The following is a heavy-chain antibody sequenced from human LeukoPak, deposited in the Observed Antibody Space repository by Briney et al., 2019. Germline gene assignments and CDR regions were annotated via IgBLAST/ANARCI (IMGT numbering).Heavy chain of an antibody. D-gene: IGHD3-22*01. CDR1: GFTFNTYT. CDR3: AKSSYYDSSGYYREYYFDY. CDR2: ISGSGGST. J-gene: IGHJ4*02. V-gene: IGHV3-23*01. Sequence: PGGSLRLSCAASGFTFNTYTMNWVRQAPGKGLEWVSAISGSGGSTFYADSVKGRFTISRDNSKNTLYLQMNSLRAEDTAVYYCAKSSYYDSSGYYREYYFDYWGQGTLVTVSS.